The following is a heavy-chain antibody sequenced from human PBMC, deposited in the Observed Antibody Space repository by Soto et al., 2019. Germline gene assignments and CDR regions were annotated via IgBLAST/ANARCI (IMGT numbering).Heavy chain of an antibody. CDR1: GGSISRHY. Sequence: QVQLQESGPGLVKPSETLSLTCTVSGGSISRHYWSWIRQPPGKGLEWIGYIYYSGSTNYNPSLKRRVSISVDTSKNQFSLKLSSVTAADTAVYYCARVELLWFGQNHYYYYMDVWGKGTTVTVSS. V-gene: IGHV4-59*11. CDR2: IYYSGST. J-gene: IGHJ6*03. CDR3: ARVELLWFGQNHYYYYMDV. D-gene: IGHD3-10*01.